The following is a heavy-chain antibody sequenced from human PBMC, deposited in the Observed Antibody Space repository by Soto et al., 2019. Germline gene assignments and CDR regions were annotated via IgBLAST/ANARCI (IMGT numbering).Heavy chain of an antibody. Sequence: QRQRQESGPGLVKPSETLSLTCTVSGGSISSSSYYWGWIRQPPGKGLEWIGSIYYSGSTYYNPSLKSRVTISVDTSKNQFSLKLSSVTAADTAVYYCARRPLVAVYGMDVWGQGTTVNVSS. V-gene: IGHV4-39*01. CDR3: ARRPLVAVYGMDV. CDR1: GGSISSSSYY. J-gene: IGHJ6*02. CDR2: IYYSGST. D-gene: IGHD6-19*01.